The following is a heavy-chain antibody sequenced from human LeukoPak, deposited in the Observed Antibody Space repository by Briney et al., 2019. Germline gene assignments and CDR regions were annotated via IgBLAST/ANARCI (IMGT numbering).Heavy chain of an antibody. CDR2: IYHSGST. V-gene: IGHV4-34*01. CDR1: GGSFSGYY. D-gene: IGHD3-3*01. Sequence: PSETLSLTCAVYGGSFSGYYWSWLRQPPGKGLEWIGYIYHSGSTYYNPSLKSRVTISVDRSKNQFSLKLSSVTAADTAVYYCARAAYYDFWSGGNWFDPWGQGTLVTVSS. J-gene: IGHJ5*02. CDR3: ARAAYYDFWSGGNWFDP.